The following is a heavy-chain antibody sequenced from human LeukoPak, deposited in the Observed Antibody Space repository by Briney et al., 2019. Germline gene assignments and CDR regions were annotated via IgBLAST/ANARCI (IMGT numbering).Heavy chain of an antibody. CDR1: GFSFSSYG. CDR2: IYSGGST. V-gene: IGHV3-53*01. D-gene: IGHD3-22*01. J-gene: IGHJ4*02. CDR3: ARDPFHSSGYFD. Sequence: GGTLRLSCAASGFSFSSYGMNWVRQAPGKGLEWVSVIYSGGSTYYADSVKGRFTIPRDNSKNTLYLQMNSLRAEDTAVYYCARDPFHSSGYFDWGQGTLVTVSS.